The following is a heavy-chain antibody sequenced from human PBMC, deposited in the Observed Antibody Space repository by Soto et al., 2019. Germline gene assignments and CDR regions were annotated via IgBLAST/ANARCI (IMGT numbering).Heavy chain of an antibody. Sequence: SETLSLTCSVSGASISSYYWSWFRQAPGKGLEYIGYIHNGERTNYNPSLESRVTISADTSKNQFSLRLSSVTAADTAMYFCASGDAWEALLAHWGQGILVTVSS. CDR3: ASGDAWEALLAH. V-gene: IGHV4-59*12. CDR2: IHNGERT. CDR1: GASISSYY. D-gene: IGHD4-17*01. J-gene: IGHJ4*02.